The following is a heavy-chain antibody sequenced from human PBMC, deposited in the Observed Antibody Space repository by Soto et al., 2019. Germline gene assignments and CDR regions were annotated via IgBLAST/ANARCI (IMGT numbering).Heavy chain of an antibody. V-gene: IGHV3-11*01. CDR3: ARRTRGAGRFDP. Sequence: GGSLRLSCAASGFTFSDNYMTWIRQAPGRGLEWVAYISDSGNIIYYADSVQGRFTVSRDNAKNSLYLQMNSLSAEDTAVYYCARRTRGAGRFDPWGQGTLVTVSS. CDR1: GFTFSDNY. J-gene: IGHJ5*02. CDR2: ISDSGNII. D-gene: IGHD6-19*01.